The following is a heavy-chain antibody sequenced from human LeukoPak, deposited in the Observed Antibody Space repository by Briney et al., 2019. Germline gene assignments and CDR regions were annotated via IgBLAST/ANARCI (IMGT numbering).Heavy chain of an antibody. Sequence: PSETLSLTCTVSDGSISSSSYYWGWIRQPPGKGLEWIGEINHSGSTNYNPSLKSRVTISVDTSKNQFSLKLSSVTAADTAVYYCARGAAFDHDSSGYYHDYWGQGTLVTVSS. CDR2: INHSGST. CDR1: DGSISSSSYY. D-gene: IGHD3-22*01. CDR3: ARGAAFDHDSSGYYHDY. J-gene: IGHJ4*02. V-gene: IGHV4-39*07.